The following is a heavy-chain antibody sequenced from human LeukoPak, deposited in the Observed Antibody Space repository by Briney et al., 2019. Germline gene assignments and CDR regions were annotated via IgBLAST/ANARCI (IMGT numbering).Heavy chain of an antibody. CDR2: ISSSSSYI. J-gene: IGHJ5*02. D-gene: IGHD3-3*01. CDR1: GFTFSSYS. V-gene: IGHV3-21*01. Sequence: GGSLRLSCAASGFTFSSYSMNWVRQAPGKGLEWVSSISSSSSYIYYADSVKGRFTISRDNAKNSLYLQMNSLRAEDTAVYYCARSPIPRITIFGVVIHNWFDPWGQGTLVTVSS. CDR3: ARSPIPRITIFGVVIHNWFDP.